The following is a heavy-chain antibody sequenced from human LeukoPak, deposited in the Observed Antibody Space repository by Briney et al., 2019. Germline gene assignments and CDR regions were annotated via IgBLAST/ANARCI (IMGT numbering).Heavy chain of an antibody. CDR2: NMNT. CDR3: ARRGSGYSPFDN. CDR1: GASVSSGDHH. J-gene: IGHJ4*02. V-gene: IGHV4-61*08. D-gene: IGHD2-15*01. Sequence: SETLSLTCIVSGASVSSGDHHWSWIRQAPGKGLEWIGHNMNTYYNPSLKSRVTISIDTSKNQFSLRLSSVTAVDTAVYYCARRGSGYSPFDNWGQGTLVTVSS.